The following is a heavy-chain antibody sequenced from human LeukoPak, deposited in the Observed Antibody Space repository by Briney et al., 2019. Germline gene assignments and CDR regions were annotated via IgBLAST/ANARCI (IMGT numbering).Heavy chain of an antibody. D-gene: IGHD5-18*01. Sequence: GGSLRLSCSASGFTFSNYPMHWVRQAPGKGLEYVSAISDNGGTTYYADSVKGRFTISRDNSMITLYLQMSSLRVEDTALYYCVCTESGYSYGYGYWGQGTLVTVSS. V-gene: IGHV3-64D*09. J-gene: IGHJ4*02. CDR3: VCTESGYSYGYGY. CDR2: ISDNGGTT. CDR1: GFTFSNYP.